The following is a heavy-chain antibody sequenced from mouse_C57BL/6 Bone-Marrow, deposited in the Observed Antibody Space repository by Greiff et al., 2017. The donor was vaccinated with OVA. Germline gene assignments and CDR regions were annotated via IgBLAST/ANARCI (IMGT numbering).Heavy chain of an antibody. CDR3: ARGNYSDY. CDR1: GFTFTTYP. D-gene: IGHD2-12*01. Sequence: VQLLASGADLVKPGASLKLSCTASGFTFTTYPLSWMMQTHGKSLEWIGTFHPYNDDTKYNEKFKGKATLTVKKSSSTVYLELSRLTSDDSAVYYCARGNYSDYWGQGTTLTVSS. J-gene: IGHJ2*01. V-gene: IGHV1-47*01. CDR2: FHPYNDDT.